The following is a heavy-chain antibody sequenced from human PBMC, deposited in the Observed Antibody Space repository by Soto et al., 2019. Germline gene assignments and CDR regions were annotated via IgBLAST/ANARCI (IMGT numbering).Heavy chain of an antibody. V-gene: IGHV3-11*01. J-gene: IGHJ1*01. CDR2: ISGSGRTI. Sequence: GGSLRLSCAASGIVFSDYMSWVRQAPGKGLEWLSYISGSGRTIYSADSVKGRFTISRDNATNSLYLQMNNVRTEDTAVYYCARLPFPRGCLAPWGQGTLVTVSS. D-gene: IGHD3-16*01. CDR3: ARLPFPRGCLAP. CDR1: GIVFSDY.